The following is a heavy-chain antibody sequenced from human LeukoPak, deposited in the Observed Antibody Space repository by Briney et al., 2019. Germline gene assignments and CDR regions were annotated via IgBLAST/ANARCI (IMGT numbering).Heavy chain of an antibody. V-gene: IGHV3-30*18. Sequence: PGGSLRLSCAASGFTFSSYGMHWVRQAPGKGLEWVAVISYDGSNKYYADSVKGRFTISRDNSKNTLYLQMNSLRAEDTAVYYCAKDRGGDMVRGVIAYWGQGTLVTVSS. CDR1: GFTFSSYG. CDR2: ISYDGSNK. CDR3: AKDRGGDMVRGVIAY. D-gene: IGHD3-10*01. J-gene: IGHJ4*02.